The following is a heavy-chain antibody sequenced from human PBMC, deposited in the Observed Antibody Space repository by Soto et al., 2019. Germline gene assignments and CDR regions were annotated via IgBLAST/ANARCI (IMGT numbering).Heavy chain of an antibody. V-gene: IGHV3-43*01. Sequence: PGGSLRLSCAASGFTFSSYSMNWVRQAPGKGLEWVSLISWDGGSTYYADSVRGRFTISRDNSKNSLYLQMNSLRTEDTALYYCAKDIGVGTKPHYYYYGMDVWGQGATVTVSS. D-gene: IGHD2-2*01. CDR3: AKDIGVGTKPHYYYYGMDV. J-gene: IGHJ6*02. CDR1: GFTFSSYS. CDR2: ISWDGGST.